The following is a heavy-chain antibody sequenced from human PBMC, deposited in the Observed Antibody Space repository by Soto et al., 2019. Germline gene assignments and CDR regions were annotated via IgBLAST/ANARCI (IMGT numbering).Heavy chain of an antibody. V-gene: IGHV4-31*03. CDR2: IYYRGSA. CDR3: ARGFGGYSSVRYYYPGMDV. D-gene: IGHD2-21*02. CDR1: GGSNSSGGYF. J-gene: IGHJ6*02. Sequence: QVQLQESGPGLVKPSQTLSLTCSDSGGSNSSGGYFWSWIRQPPGKGLEWIGYIYYRGSAYYNPSLKSRLTMSVDTSKNHFSRRLNSVTAADTAVYYCARGFGGYSSVRYYYPGMDVWGQGTTVAVSS.